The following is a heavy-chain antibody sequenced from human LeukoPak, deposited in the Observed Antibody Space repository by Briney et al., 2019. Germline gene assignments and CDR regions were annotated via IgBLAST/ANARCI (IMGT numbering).Heavy chain of an antibody. CDR2: IYTSGST. V-gene: IGHV4-4*07. D-gene: IGHD5-12*01. CDR1: GGSISSYY. J-gene: IGHJ6*03. CDR3: ARDGPSGYYYSYYMDV. Sequence: SETLSLTCTVSGGSISSYYWSWLRQPAGKGLEWIGRIYTSGSTNYNPSLKSRVTMSVDTSKNQFSLKLSSVIAADTAVYYCARDGPSGYYYSYYMDVWGKGTTVTISS.